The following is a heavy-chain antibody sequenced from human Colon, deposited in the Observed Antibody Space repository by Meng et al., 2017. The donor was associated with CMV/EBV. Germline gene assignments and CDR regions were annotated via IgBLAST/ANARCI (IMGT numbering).Heavy chain of an antibody. Sequence: QVQPWQLGGGLVEPGGSLRLSCAASGFIFSDYYMTWIREAPGKGLEWVSYISPTGSDTNYADSVRGRFTISRDNAKNSLFLQMSSLTAEDTAVYYCGKGHTMINPWGQGTLVTVSS. J-gene: IGHJ5*02. CDR1: GFIFSDYY. V-gene: IGHV3-11*03. CDR3: GKGHTMINP. CDR2: ISPTGSDT. D-gene: IGHD3-16*01.